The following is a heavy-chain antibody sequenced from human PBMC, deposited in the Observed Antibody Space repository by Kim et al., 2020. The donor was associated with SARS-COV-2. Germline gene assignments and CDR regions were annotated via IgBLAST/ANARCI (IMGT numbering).Heavy chain of an antibody. CDR3: ATDPRGYSYGYVHLTGYFDY. D-gene: IGHD5-18*01. J-gene: IGHJ4*02. CDR1: GFTFSSYA. Sequence: GGSLRLSCAASGFTFSSYAMHWVRQAPGKGLEWVAVITNDGSNKYYADSVKGRFTISRDNSKNTLYLQMNSLRAEDTAVYYCATDPRGYSYGYVHLTGYFDYWGQGTLVTVSS. V-gene: IGHV3-30*04. CDR2: ITNDGSNK.